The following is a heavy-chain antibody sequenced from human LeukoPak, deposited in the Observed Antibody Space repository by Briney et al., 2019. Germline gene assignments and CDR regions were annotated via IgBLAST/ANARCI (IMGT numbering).Heavy chain of an antibody. CDR2: SNHNSGGT. Sequence: ASVTVSCKASGYTFTGHYMQWVRQAPGQGLEWMGRSNHNSGGTNYAQQFQGRVTMTRGTSISTAYMELSRLCSDDTAVYYCASGWSGWYYYFYYWGQGTLVTVCS. D-gene: IGHD6-19*01. CDR3: ASGWSGWYYYFYY. CDR1: GYTFTGHY. V-gene: IGHV1-2*06. J-gene: IGHJ4*02.